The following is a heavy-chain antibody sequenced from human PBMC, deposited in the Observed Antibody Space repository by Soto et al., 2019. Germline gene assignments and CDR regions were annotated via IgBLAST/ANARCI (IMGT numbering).Heavy chain of an antibody. Sequence: GGSLRLSCAASGFTFSSYSMNWVRQAPGKGLEWVSSISSSSSYIYYADSVKGRFTISRDNAKNSLYLQMNSLRAEDTAVYYCARVAGIAAAGTGAFDIWGQGTMVTVSS. CDR2: ISSSSSYI. CDR3: ARVAGIAAAGTGAFDI. D-gene: IGHD6-13*01. CDR1: GFTFSSYS. V-gene: IGHV3-21*01. J-gene: IGHJ3*02.